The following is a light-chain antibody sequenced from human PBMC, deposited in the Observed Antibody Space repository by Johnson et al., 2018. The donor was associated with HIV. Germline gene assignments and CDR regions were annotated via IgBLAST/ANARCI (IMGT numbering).Light chain of an antibody. CDR1: SSNIGNNY. CDR3: GTGDSSLSSGGV. V-gene: IGLV1-51*02. J-gene: IGLJ1*01. CDR2: ENN. Sequence: QSVLTQSPSVSAAPGQKVTISCSGSSSNIGNNYVSWYQQLPGTAPKLLIHENNKRPSGIPARFSGSKSGTSATLGITGLQTGDEADYYCGTGDSSLSSGGVFGTGTKVTVL.